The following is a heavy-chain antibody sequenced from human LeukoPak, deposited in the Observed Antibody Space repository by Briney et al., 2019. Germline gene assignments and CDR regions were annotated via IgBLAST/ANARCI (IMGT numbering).Heavy chain of an antibody. J-gene: IGHJ2*01. CDR2: ISGSGGTT. V-gene: IGHV3-23*01. CDR1: GFTFSNYA. Sequence: GGSLRLSCAASGFTFSNYAMSWVRQAPGKGLEWVSAISGSGGTTYYADSVKGRFTISRDNSNNTLFLQMNSLRAEDTAVYYCAKLSVSGYTSGWCWYFDLWGRGTLVTVSS. D-gene: IGHD6-13*01. CDR3: AKLSVSGYTSGWCWYFDL.